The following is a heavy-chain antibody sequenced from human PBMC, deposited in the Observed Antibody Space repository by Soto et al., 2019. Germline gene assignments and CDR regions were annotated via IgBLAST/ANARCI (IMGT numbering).Heavy chain of an antibody. CDR2: IYYSGST. CDR1: GGSISSYY. CDR3: ARSYPTYYDILTGYSPYYYYGMDV. J-gene: IGHJ6*02. V-gene: IGHV4-59*08. D-gene: IGHD3-9*01. Sequence: QVQLQESGPGLVKPSETLSLTCTVSGGSISSYYWSWIRQPPGKGLEWIGYIYYSGSTNYNPSLKCRVTISVDTSKNHFSLKLSSVTAADTAVYYCARSYPTYYDILTGYSPYYYYGMDVWGQGTTVTVSS.